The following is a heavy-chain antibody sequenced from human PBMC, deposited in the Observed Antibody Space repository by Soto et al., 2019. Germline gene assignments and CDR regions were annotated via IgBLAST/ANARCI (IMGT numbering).Heavy chain of an antibody. V-gene: IGHV1-2*02. Sequence: GASVKVSCKASGYTFTGYYMHWVRQAPGQGLEWMGWINPNSGGTNYAQKFQGRVTMTRDTSISTAYMELSRLRSDDTAVYYCARLRGYSYGRAYYGMDVWGQGTTVTVS. CDR2: INPNSGGT. CDR1: GYTFTGYY. D-gene: IGHD5-18*01. J-gene: IGHJ6*02. CDR3: ARLRGYSYGRAYYGMDV.